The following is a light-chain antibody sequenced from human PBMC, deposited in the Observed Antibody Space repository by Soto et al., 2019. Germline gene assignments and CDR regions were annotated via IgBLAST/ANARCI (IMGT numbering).Light chain of an antibody. Sequence: QSALTQPASVSGSPGQSITISCTGTSRDVGSYNLVSWYQQHPGKAPKFLIYEGSKRPSGVSNRFSGSKSGNTASLTISGLQAEDEADYYCCSYAGSTIPYVFGTGTKVTVL. CDR3: CSYAGSTIPYV. CDR1: SRDVGSYNL. J-gene: IGLJ1*01. CDR2: EGS. V-gene: IGLV2-23*01.